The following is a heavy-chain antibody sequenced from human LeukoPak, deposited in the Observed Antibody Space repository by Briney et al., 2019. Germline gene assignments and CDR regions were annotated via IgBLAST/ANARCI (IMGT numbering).Heavy chain of an antibody. CDR1: GSTFSSYS. CDR3: ARDLAVAGNY. CDR2: ISSSSSYI. Sequence: GGSLRLSCAASGSTFSSYSMNWVRQAPGKGLEWVSSISSSSSYIYYADSVKGRFTISRDNAKNSLYLQMNSLRAEDTAVYYCARDLAVAGNYWGQGTLVTVSS. V-gene: IGHV3-21*01. J-gene: IGHJ4*02. D-gene: IGHD6-19*01.